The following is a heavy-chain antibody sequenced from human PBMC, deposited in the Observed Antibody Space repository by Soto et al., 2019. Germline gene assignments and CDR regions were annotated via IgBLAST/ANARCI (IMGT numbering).Heavy chain of an antibody. CDR1: GFTFSAYW. CDR2: ISGGGRTT. D-gene: IGHD4-17*01. J-gene: IGHJ5*02. Sequence: EVQLVESGGGVVPPGGSRRLSCAASGFTFSAYWMHWVRQAPGKGLLWVSRISGGGRTTSYEDSVEGLFTISRENAMNRLYLQMNSLGAEVTAVYYRARAGYGEYLFGPWGQGTLVPVPS. V-gene: IGHV3-74*01. CDR3: ARAGYGEYLFGP.